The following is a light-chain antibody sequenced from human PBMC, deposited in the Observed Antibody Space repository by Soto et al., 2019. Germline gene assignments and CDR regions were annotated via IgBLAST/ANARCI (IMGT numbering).Light chain of an antibody. CDR1: QSVSSSS. J-gene: IGKJ4*01. V-gene: IGKV3-20*01. CDR2: GAS. CDR3: QQYGSSPLT. Sequence: EIVLTQSPGTLSLSPGERATLSCRASQSVSSSSLAWYQQKPGQAPRLLIYGASSRATGITDRFSGSGSGTDFTLTISRLEPEDFAVYYCQQYGSSPLTFGGGTKVEIK.